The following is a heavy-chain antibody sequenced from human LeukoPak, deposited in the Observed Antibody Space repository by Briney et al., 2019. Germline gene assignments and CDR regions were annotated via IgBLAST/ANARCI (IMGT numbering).Heavy chain of an antibody. J-gene: IGHJ4*02. D-gene: IGHD6-13*01. CDR2: IWYDGSNK. CDR3: AKDEGSHSSSCDY. V-gene: IGHV3-33*06. CDR1: GFTFSSYG. Sequence: GGSLRLSCAASGFTFSSYGMHWVRQAPGKGLEWVAVIWYDGSNKYYADSVKGRFTISRDNSKNTLYLQMNSLRAEDTAVYYCAKDEGSHSSSCDYWGQGTLVTVSS.